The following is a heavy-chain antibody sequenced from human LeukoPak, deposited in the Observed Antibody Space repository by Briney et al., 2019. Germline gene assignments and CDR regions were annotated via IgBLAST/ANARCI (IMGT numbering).Heavy chain of an antibody. D-gene: IGHD3-16*02. CDR3: ARDVWGSYRFFDY. Sequence: GGSLRLSCAASGFSFSSYAMNWVRQAPGKGLEWVSYISSSGSIIYYADSVKGRFTISRDNAKNSLYLQMNTLRAEDTAVYYCARDVWGSYRFFDYWGQGTLVTVSS. V-gene: IGHV3-48*01. CDR1: GFSFSSYA. CDR2: ISSSGSII. J-gene: IGHJ4*02.